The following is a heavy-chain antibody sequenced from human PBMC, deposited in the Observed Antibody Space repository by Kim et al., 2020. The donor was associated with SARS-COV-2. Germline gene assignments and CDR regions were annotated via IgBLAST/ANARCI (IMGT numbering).Heavy chain of an antibody. CDR1: GFTFSSYA. CDR2: ISGSGGST. J-gene: IGHJ4*02. CDR3: AKDGDRGYSYGYWAVYIGS. V-gene: IGHV3-23*01. D-gene: IGHD5-18*01. Sequence: GGSLRLSCAASGFTFSSYAMSWVRQAPGKGLEWVSAISGSGGSTHYADSVKGRFTISRDNSKNTLYLQMNSLRAEDTAVYYCAKDGDRGYSYGYWAVYIGSWGPGTLVTPSS.